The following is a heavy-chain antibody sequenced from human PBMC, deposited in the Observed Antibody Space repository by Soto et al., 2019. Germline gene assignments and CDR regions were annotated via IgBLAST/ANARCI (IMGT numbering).Heavy chain of an antibody. V-gene: IGHV1-69*13. J-gene: IGHJ6*02. CDR1: GRTFSSYA. CDR2: IIPIFGTA. Sequence: SVKLSCKASGRTFSSYAISWVRQAPGQGLEWMGGIIPIFGTANYAQKFQGSVTITANESTSTAYMELSSLRSEDTAVYYCASSILCGGDCSYYYYGMDVWGQGTTVTVSS. CDR3: ASSILCGGDCSYYYYGMDV. D-gene: IGHD2-21*02.